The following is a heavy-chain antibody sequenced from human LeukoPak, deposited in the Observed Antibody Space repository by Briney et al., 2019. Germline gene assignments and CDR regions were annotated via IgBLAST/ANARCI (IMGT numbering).Heavy chain of an antibody. CDR2: ISSDGSNK. V-gene: IGHV3-30*18. CDR3: AKGSGGSGSFYNHFGS. Sequence: PGGSLRLSCAASGLSFSSCGMHWVRQAPGKGLEWVAVISSDGSNKYYADSVKGRFTISRDNSKNTLSLQMNSLRTEDTAVFYCAKGSGGSGSFYNHFGSWGQGTLVTVSS. D-gene: IGHD3-10*01. CDR1: GLSFSSCG. J-gene: IGHJ4*02.